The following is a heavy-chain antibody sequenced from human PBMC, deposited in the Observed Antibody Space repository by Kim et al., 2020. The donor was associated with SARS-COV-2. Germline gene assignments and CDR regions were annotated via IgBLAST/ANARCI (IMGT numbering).Heavy chain of an antibody. V-gene: IGHV3-21*01. D-gene: IGHD4-17*01. J-gene: IGHJ4*02. CDR3: ARLSYGDYHFDY. Sequence: SYADSMKGRFTISRDNAKNSLYLQMNSLRAEDTAVYYCARLSYGDYHFDYWGQGTLVTVSS.